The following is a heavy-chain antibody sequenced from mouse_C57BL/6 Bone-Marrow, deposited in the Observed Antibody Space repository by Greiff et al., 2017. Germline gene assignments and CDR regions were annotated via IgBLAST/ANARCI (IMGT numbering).Heavy chain of an antibody. Sequence: VHVKQSGAELVRPGSSVKMSCKTSGYTFTSYGINWVKQRPGQGLEWIGYIYIGNGYTEYTAKFKGKATLTSDTSSSTAYMQLSSLTSEDSAIYFCADLLGYFDYWGQGTTLTVAS. J-gene: IGHJ2*01. CDR3: ADLLGYFDY. V-gene: IGHV1-58*01. CDR2: IYIGNGYT. D-gene: IGHD2-1*01. CDR1: GYTFTSYG.